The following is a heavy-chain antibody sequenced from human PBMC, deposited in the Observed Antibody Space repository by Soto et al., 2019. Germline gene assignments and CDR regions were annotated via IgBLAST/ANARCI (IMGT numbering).Heavy chain of an antibody. V-gene: IGHV3-23*01. J-gene: IGHJ4*02. CDR2: ISGSGGST. D-gene: IGHD4-17*01. CDR1: GFTFSNYP. Sequence: EVQLLESGGGLVQLGGSLRLSCAASGFTFSNYPMSWFRQAPGKGLFWVSGISGSGGSTYHADSVKGRLTSSRDNSKNTLYPQMNSLRAEDTAVYYGPKRDYGDYGARDWRQGTLVTVSS. CDR3: PKRDYGDYGARD.